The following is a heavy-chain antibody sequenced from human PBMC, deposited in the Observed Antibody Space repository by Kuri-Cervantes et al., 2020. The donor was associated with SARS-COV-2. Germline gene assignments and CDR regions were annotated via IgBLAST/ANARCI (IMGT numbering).Heavy chain of an antibody. V-gene: IGHV3-23*01. CDR1: GFTFSSYA. Sequence: GGSLTLSCAASGFTFSSYAMSWVRQAPGKGLEWVSAISGSGGSTYYADSVKGRFTISRDNSKNTLYLQMNSLRAEDTALYHCARVEDGAVAGSFDYWGQGTLVTVSS. CDR3: ARVEDGAVAGSFDY. CDR2: ISGSGGST. J-gene: IGHJ4*02. D-gene: IGHD6-19*01.